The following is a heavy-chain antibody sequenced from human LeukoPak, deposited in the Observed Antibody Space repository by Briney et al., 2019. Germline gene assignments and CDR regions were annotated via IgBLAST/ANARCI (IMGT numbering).Heavy chain of an antibody. D-gene: IGHD3-10*01. Sequence: VGSLRLSCAASGFTFSSYAMHWVRQAPGKGLEWVAVISYDGSNKYYADSVKGRFTISRDNSKNTLYLQMNSLRAEDAAVYYCAKDLYYYGSGSYSANFDYWGQGTLVTVSS. J-gene: IGHJ4*02. CDR3: AKDLYYYGSGSYSANFDY. V-gene: IGHV3-30-3*01. CDR1: GFTFSSYA. CDR2: ISYDGSNK.